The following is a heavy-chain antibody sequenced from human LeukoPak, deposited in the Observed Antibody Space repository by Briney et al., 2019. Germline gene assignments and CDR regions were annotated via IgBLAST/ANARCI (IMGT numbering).Heavy chain of an antibody. CDR2: IYYSGST. CDR3: ARAPVPYGDYAWFDP. D-gene: IGHD4-17*01. CDR1: GGSISSSSYY. J-gene: IGHJ5*02. V-gene: IGHV4-39*07. Sequence: SETLSLTCTVSGGSISSSSYYWGWIRQPPGKGLEWIGSIYYSGSTYYNPSLKSRVTISVDTSKNQFSLKLSSVTAADTAVYYCARAPVPYGDYAWFDPWGQGTLVTVSS.